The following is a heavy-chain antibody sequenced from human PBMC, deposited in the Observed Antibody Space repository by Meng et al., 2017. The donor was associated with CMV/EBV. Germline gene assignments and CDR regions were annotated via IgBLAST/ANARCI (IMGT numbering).Heavy chain of an antibody. D-gene: IGHD6-6*01. CDR2: IYSGGSST. J-gene: IGHJ4*02. CDR3: ARERLNQYSSSSPSDY. V-gene: IGHV3-23*03. Sequence: GGSLRLSCAASGFTFSSYAMSWVRQAPGKGLEWVSVIYSGGSSTYYADSVKGRFTISRDNSKNTLYLQMNSLRAEDTAVYYCARERLNQYSSSSPSDYWGQGTLVTVSS. CDR1: GFTFSSYA.